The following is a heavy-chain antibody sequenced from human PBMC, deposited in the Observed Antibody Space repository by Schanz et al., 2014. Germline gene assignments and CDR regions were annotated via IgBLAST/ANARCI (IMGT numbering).Heavy chain of an antibody. J-gene: IGHJ2*01. V-gene: IGHV3-23*01. Sequence: EVQLLESGGGLVQPGGSLRLSCAASGFTFSAYAMTWVRQIPGKGLEWVSAISGSGGSTYYADSVKGRFTISRDNTKNSLFLQLNSLRADDTAVYYCARNRGSGGQNWYFDLWGRGTLVTVSS. CDR3: ARNRGSGGQNWYFDL. CDR1: GFTFSAYA. CDR2: ISGSGGST. D-gene: IGHD1-26*01.